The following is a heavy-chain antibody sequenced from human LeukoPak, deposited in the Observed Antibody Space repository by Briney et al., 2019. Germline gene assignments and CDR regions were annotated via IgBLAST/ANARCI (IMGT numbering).Heavy chain of an antibody. J-gene: IGHJ5*02. CDR3: VLGIRGWSGGWFDP. CDR1: GLTFTDSW. V-gene: IGHV3-15*01. D-gene: IGHD6-19*01. Sequence: PGGSLRLSCTVSGLTFTDSWMSCVRQAPGKRLEWVGRLKSKYDGGTADYAAPVKGRFIISGDDSEDTIYLQMDSLRSEDTGVYYCVLGIRGWSGGWFDPWGQGTLVTVSS. CDR2: LKSKYDGGTA.